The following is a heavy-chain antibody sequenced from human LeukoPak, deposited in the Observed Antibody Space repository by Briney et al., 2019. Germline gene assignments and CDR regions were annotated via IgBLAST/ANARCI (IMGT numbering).Heavy chain of an antibody. V-gene: IGHV4-38-2*01. J-gene: IGHJ4*02. CDR1: NYSISSGYY. CDR2: IYQSGST. Sequence: SETLSLTCAVSNYSISSGYYWGWIRQPPGKGLEWIGSIYQSGSTYYNPSLKSRATVSVDTSKNQFSLKLTSVTAADTAVYYCARGGRITMIVVVITPFDHWGQGTLVTVSS. D-gene: IGHD3-22*01. CDR3: ARGGRITMIVVVITPFDH.